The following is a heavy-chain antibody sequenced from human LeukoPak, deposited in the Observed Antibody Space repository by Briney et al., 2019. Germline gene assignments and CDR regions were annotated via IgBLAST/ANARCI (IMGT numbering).Heavy chain of an antibody. Sequence: ASVKVSCKASGYTFTGYYMHWVRQAPGQGLEWMGWINPNSGGTNYAQKFQGRVTMTRDTSINTAYMELSRLRSDDTAVYYCARVEPYYDFWSGYYLLDYWGQGTLVTVSS. CDR1: GYTFTGYY. D-gene: IGHD3-3*01. J-gene: IGHJ4*02. V-gene: IGHV1-2*02. CDR3: ARVEPYYDFWSGYYLLDY. CDR2: INPNSGGT.